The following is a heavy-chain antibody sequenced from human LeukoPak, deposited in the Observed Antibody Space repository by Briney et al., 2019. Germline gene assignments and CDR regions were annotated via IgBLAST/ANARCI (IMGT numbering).Heavy chain of an antibody. CDR1: GFTFSSYA. J-gene: IGHJ4*02. Sequence: GRSLRLSCAASGFTFSSYAMHWVRQAPGKGLEWVAVIWYDGSNKYYADSVKGRFTISRDNSKNMLYLQMNSLRAEDTGVYFCARDRSVDYFDYWGQGTLVTVSS. CDR2: IWYDGSNK. V-gene: IGHV3-33*08. D-gene: IGHD3-3*01. CDR3: ARDRSVDYFDY.